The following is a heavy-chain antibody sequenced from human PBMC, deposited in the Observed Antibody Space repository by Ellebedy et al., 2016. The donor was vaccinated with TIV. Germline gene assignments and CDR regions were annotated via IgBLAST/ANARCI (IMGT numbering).Heavy chain of an antibody. CDR1: GFAFSDYY. V-gene: IGHV3-11*06. CDR2: ISSSSSYT. J-gene: IGHJ4*02. CDR3: ARDPRPYLRYGHYDC. D-gene: IGHD3-9*01. Sequence: PGGSLRLSCAASGFAFSDYYMSWIRQAPGKGLQWVSYISSSSSYTNYADSVKGRFTISRDNATNLVSLQMNNLRADDTAVYFCARDPRPYLRYGHYDCWGQGTLVTVSS.